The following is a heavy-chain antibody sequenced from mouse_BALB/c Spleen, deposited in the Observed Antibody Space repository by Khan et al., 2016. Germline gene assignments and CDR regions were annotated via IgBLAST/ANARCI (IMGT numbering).Heavy chain of an antibody. J-gene: IGHJ4*01. Sequence: QVQLKQSGAELMKPGASVKIFCKATGYTFSTYWIEWVKQRPGHGLEWIGEILPGSDRSNYNEKFKGQATFTADTSSNTAYMQLSSLTSEDSAVFDWARPDGSSPHHCAKDDWGQGTAVTVAS. V-gene: IGHV1-9*01. CDR3: ARPDGSSPHHCAKDD. D-gene: IGHD1-1*01. CDR1: GYTFSTYW. CDR2: ILPGSDRS.